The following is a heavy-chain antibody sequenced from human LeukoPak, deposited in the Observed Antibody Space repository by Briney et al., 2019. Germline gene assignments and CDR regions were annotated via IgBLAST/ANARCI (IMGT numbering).Heavy chain of an antibody. V-gene: IGHV1-24*01. CDR1: GYTLTELS. J-gene: IGHJ5*02. Sequence: ASVNVSCKVSGYTLTELSIHGERQPPARGVEWMGGFDPEDGETIYAQNFQGRVTMTEDTSTDTAYMELSSLRSEDTAVYYCATPVDSYGLNWFDPWGQGTLVTVSS. D-gene: IGHD5-18*01. CDR2: FDPEDGET. CDR3: ATPVDSYGLNWFDP.